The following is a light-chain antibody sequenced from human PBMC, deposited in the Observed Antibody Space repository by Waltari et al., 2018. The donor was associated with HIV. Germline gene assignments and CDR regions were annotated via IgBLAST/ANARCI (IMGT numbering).Light chain of an antibody. CDR2: EDN. CDR1: SGSIDSNY. CDR3: QSYDSSIVV. V-gene: IGLV6-57*04. J-gene: IGLJ2*01. Sequence: NFMLTQPHSVSESPGKTVTSSCTRSSGSIDSNYVQWYQQRPGSAPTTVIYEDNQRPSVVPGRFPGSIDSSSNSASLTISGLKTEDEADYYCQSYDSSIVVFGGGTKLTVL.